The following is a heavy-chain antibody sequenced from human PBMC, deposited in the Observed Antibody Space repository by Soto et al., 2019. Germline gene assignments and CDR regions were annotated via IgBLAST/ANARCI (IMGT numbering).Heavy chain of an antibody. CDR2: ISGRGGST. V-gene: IGHV3-23*01. J-gene: IGHJ4*02. CDR3: AKATMTLVVIRLDS. CDR1: GFTFSNYA. D-gene: IGHD3-22*01. Sequence: GGSLRLSCAASGFTFSNYAMNWVRQAPGKGLGWVSTISGRGGSTYYADSVKGRFTISIDNSKNILYLQMNSLRAEDTAVYYCAKATMTLVVIRLDSWGQGTLVTVSS.